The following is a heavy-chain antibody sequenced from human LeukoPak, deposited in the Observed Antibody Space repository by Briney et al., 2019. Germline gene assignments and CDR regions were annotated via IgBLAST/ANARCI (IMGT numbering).Heavy chain of an antibody. V-gene: IGHV1-46*01. Sequence: ASVKVACKASGYSFTNYYLHWVRQAPGQGFASLGIINPAGDSTTYAQKFQGRVTMTRDTSTSTVYMELSSLRSEDTAVYYCARGGFTTMVRGVIITLDAFDIWGQGTMVTVSS. D-gene: IGHD3-10*01. CDR2: INPAGDST. J-gene: IGHJ3*02. CDR3: ARGGFTTMVRGVIITLDAFDI. CDR1: GYSFTNYY.